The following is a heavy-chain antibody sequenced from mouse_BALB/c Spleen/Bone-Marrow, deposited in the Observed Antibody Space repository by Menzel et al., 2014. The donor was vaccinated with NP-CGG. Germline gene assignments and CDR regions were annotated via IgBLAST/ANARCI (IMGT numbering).Heavy chain of an antibody. V-gene: IGHV1-69*02. Sequence: QVQLQQPGPELVKPGASVKLSCRASGYTFTSYWINWVKQRPGQGLEWIGNIYPSDSSTNYNHRFKDKATLTVDKSSGTAYMQLSSPTSEDSAVYYCTRYGNSHYYAMDYWGQGTSVTVSS. CDR3: TRYGNSHYYAMDY. D-gene: IGHD1-1*01. CDR1: GYTFTSYW. CDR2: IYPSDSST. J-gene: IGHJ4*01.